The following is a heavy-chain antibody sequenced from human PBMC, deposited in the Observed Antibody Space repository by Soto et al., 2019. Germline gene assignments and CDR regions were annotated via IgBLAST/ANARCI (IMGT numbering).Heavy chain of an antibody. V-gene: IGHV1-46*01. Sequence: ASVKVSCKASGYTFTSYYMHWVRQTPGQGLEWMGIINPSGGSTSYAQKFQGRVTMTRDTSTSTVYMELSSLRSEDTAVYYCARDPGRWYYFDYWGQGTLVTVSS. CDR1: GYTFTSYY. D-gene: IGHD6-13*01. J-gene: IGHJ4*02. CDR2: INPSGGST. CDR3: ARDPGRWYYFDY.